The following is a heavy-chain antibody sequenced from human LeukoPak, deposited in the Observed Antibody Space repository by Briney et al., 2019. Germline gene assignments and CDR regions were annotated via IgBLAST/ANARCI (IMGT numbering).Heavy chain of an antibody. Sequence: GGSLRLSCAASGFTVSSNYMSWVRQAPGKGLEWVSSISAGGGGIYYADSVKGRFTVSRDDSKNTLYLQMNSLRVEDTALYYCAKESNGRRFDFDYWGQGTLPTVSS. CDR1: GFTVSSNY. D-gene: IGHD1-26*01. V-gene: IGHV3-23*01. J-gene: IGHJ4*02. CDR2: ISAGGGGI. CDR3: AKESNGRRFDFDY.